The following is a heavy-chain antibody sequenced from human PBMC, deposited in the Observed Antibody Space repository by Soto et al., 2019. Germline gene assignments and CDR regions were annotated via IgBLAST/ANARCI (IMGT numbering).Heavy chain of an antibody. CDR3: AHRLAAAGYDAFDI. V-gene: IGHV2-5*08. CDR2: IYWDDDK. Sequence: TLSLTCTVSGGSISGYYGSWIRQPPGKALEWLALIYWDDDKRYSPSLKSRLTITKDTSKNQVVLTMTNMDPVDTATYYCAHRLAAAGYDAFDIWGQGAMVTVSS. J-gene: IGHJ3*02. CDR1: GGSISGYY. D-gene: IGHD6-13*01.